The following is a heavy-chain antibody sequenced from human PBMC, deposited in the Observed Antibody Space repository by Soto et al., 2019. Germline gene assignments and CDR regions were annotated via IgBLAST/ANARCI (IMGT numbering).Heavy chain of an antibody. D-gene: IGHD5-12*01. Sequence: VQLVESGGALVQPGGSLRLSCEASGFIFSNAWMNWVRQSPGEGLEWVGRIMSKTDGGTTDYAAPVKGRFIISRDDSKNTLYLQLNSLKTEDSAIYYCTTDRVATISQPDFYGMDVWGQGTTVTVSS. J-gene: IGHJ6*02. CDR1: GFIFSNAW. CDR3: TTDRVATISQPDFYGMDV. V-gene: IGHV3-15*02. CDR2: IMSKTDGGTT.